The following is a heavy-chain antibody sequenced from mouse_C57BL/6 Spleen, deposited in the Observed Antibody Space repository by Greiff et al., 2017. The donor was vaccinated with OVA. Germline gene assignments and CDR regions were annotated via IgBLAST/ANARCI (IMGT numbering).Heavy chain of an antibody. Sequence: VQLQQSGPELVKPGASVKISCKASGYTFTDYYMNWVKQSHGKSLEWIGDINPNNGGTSYNQKFKGKATLTVDKSSSTAYMELRSLTSEDSAVYYCARSGYGSEDWYFDVWGTGTTVTVSS. V-gene: IGHV1-26*01. D-gene: IGHD1-1*01. CDR2: INPNNGGT. CDR3: ARSGYGSEDWYFDV. J-gene: IGHJ1*03. CDR1: GYTFTDYY.